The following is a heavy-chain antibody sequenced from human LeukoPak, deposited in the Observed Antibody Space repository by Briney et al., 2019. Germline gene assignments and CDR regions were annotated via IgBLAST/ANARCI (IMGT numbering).Heavy chain of an antibody. CDR1: GGSVSSGSYY. D-gene: IGHD1-1*01. Sequence: SETLSLTCTVSGGSVSSGSYYWGWIRQPPGKGLEWIGSIYYSGSTYYNPSLKSRVTMSVDTSKKQFSLKLSSVTAADTAVYYCARHAVEAASRWFDPWGQGTLVTVSS. CDR2: IYYSGST. CDR3: ARHAVEAASRWFDP. V-gene: IGHV4-39*01. J-gene: IGHJ5*02.